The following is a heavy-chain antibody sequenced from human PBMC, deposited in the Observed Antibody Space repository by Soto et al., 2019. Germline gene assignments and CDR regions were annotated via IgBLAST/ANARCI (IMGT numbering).Heavy chain of an antibody. CDR2: IDQDGTEN. Sequence: DVQLVESGGGLVQPGGSLRVSCGASGFSISRYWMSWVRRAPGKGLEWVGNIDQDGTENSYAGSVRGRFTISRDNAMNSLYLQMDSLTAEDTAVYFCARDRGNGYYGQDTWGMDVWGQGTTVTVSS. J-gene: IGHJ6*02. D-gene: IGHD1-26*01. CDR1: GFSISRYW. V-gene: IGHV3-7*05. CDR3: ARDRGNGYYGQDTWGMDV.